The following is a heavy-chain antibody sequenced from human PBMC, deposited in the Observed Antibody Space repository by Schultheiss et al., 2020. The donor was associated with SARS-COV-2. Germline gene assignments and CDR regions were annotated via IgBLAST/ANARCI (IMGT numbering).Heavy chain of an antibody. J-gene: IGHJ6*02. V-gene: IGHV4-61*08. CDR3: ARYIGRVGSSSAHYYYGMDV. Sequence: SETLSLTCTVSGGSISSGGYYWSWIRQHPGKGLEWIGYIYYSGSTNYNPSLKSRVTISVDTSKNQFSLKLSSVTAADTAVYYCARYIGRVGSSSAHYYYGMDVWAKGPRSPSP. CDR1: GGSISSGGYY. CDR2: IYYSGST. D-gene: IGHD6-6*01.